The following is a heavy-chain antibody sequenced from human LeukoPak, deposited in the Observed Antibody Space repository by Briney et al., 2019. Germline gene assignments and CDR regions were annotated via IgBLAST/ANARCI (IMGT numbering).Heavy chain of an antibody. Sequence: PSETLSLTCAVYGGSISSDYWSWIRQPAGKGLEWIGRIYTSGSTNYNPSLKSRITMSVDTSKNQFSLKLSSVTAADTAVYYCAGVNYYYDSSGRPHNWFDPWGQGTLVTVSS. D-gene: IGHD3-22*01. CDR2: IYTSGST. CDR3: AGVNYYYDSSGRPHNWFDP. V-gene: IGHV4-59*10. CDR1: GGSISSDY. J-gene: IGHJ5*02.